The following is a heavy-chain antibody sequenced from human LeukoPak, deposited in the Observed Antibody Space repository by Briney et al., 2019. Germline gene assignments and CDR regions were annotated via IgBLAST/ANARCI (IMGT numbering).Heavy chain of an antibody. CDR1: GGSFSGYY. J-gene: IGHJ6*02. CDR2: INHSGST. Sequence: SETLSLTCAVYGGSFSGYYWSWIRQAPGKGLEWIGEINHSGSTNYNPSLKSRVTISVDTSKNQFSLKLSSVTAADTAVYYCARGRYYGSGSLLGMDVWGQGTTVTVSS. D-gene: IGHD3-10*01. V-gene: IGHV4-34*01. CDR3: ARGRYYGSGSLLGMDV.